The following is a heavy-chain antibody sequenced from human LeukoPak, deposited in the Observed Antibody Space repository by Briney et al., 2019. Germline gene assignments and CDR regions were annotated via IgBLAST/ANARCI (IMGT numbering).Heavy chain of an antibody. CDR1: GFTVSSNY. CDR3: ARVPHVDTAMVRGNY. D-gene: IGHD5-18*01. J-gene: IGHJ4*02. Sequence: GGSLRLSCAASGFTVSSNYMSWVRQAPGKGLEWVSVIYSGGSTYYADSVKGRLTISRDNSKNTLYLQMNSLRAEDTAVYYCARVPHVDTAMVRGNYWGQGTLVTVSS. V-gene: IGHV3-53*01. CDR2: IYSGGST.